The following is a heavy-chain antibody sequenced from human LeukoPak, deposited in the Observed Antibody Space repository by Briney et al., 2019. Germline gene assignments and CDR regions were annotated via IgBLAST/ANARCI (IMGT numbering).Heavy chain of an antibody. J-gene: IGHJ4*02. CDR1: GFTFSSYS. V-gene: IGHV3-21*01. CDR3: ARGSYYYDSSGYYDIDY. CDR2: ISSSSSYI. Sequence: PGGSLRLSCAASGFTFSSYSMNWVRQAPGKGLEWVPSISSSSSYIYYADSVKGRFTISRDNAKNSLYLQMNSLRAEDTAVYYCARGSYYYDSSGYYDIDYWGQGTLVTVSS. D-gene: IGHD3-22*01.